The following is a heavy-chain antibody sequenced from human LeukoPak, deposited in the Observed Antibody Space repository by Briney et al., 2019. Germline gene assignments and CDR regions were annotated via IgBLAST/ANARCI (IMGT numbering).Heavy chain of an antibody. J-gene: IGHJ6*02. V-gene: IGHV3-23*01. Sequence: GGSLRLSCAASGFTFSSYAMSWVRQAPGKGLEWVSAISGSGGSTYYADSVKGRFTISRDNSKNTLYLQMNSLRAEDTAVYYCAKDELDYYDSSGYRHYYNGMDVWGQGTTVTVSS. CDR1: GFTFSSYA. CDR2: ISGSGGST. CDR3: AKDELDYYDSSGYRHYYNGMDV. D-gene: IGHD3-22*01.